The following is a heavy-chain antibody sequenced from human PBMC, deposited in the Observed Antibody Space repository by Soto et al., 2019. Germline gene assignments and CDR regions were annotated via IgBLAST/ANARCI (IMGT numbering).Heavy chain of an antibody. CDR1: GFTFRNYW. Sequence: EVQLVESGGGLVQPGGSLRLSCAAFGFTFRNYWMTWVRQAPGKGLEWVANIKQDGSEKSYVDSVKGRFTISRDNAKSSLYLQMNSLRAEDTAVYYCATDIVVVVATFDAFDIWGQGTMVTVSS. CDR2: IKQDGSEK. J-gene: IGHJ3*02. CDR3: ATDIVVVVATFDAFDI. D-gene: IGHD2-15*01. V-gene: IGHV3-7*04.